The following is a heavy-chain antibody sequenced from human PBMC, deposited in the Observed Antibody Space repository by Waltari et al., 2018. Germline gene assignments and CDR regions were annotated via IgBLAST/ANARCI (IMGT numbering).Heavy chain of an antibody. V-gene: IGHV4-38-2*01. D-gene: IGHD1-26*01. Sequence: VQLQESGPGLVKHSETLSLTCAVSGYSISRVDYWGWIRQPTGKGLEWIRRIYHSGSTYYTPSLKRRVTISVDTSKNPFSMKLSSVTAAATAVYYCAAGALTFDYGGQGTLVTVSS. CDR2: IYHSGST. CDR1: GYSISRVDY. J-gene: IGHJ4*02. CDR3: AAGALTFDY.